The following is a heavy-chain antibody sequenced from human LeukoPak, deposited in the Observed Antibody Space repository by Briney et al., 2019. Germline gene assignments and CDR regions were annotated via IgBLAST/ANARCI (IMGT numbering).Heavy chain of an antibody. CDR2: INNSGGST. V-gene: IGHV3-23*01. CDR3: AKSDTPWGSWYYFDY. CDR1: GFTFSNYG. Sequence: GGTLRLSCAAPGFTFSNYGMSWVRQAPGKGLEWVSTINNSGGSTYYADSVKGRFTISRDNSKNTLYLQMNSPRAGDTAVYYCAKSDTPWGSWYYFDYWGQGTLVTVSS. J-gene: IGHJ4*01. D-gene: IGHD6-13*01.